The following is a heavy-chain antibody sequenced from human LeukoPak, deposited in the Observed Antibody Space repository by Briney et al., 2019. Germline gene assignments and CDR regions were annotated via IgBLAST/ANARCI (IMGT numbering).Heavy chain of an antibody. Sequence: GGSLRLSCVVSGFTFSSYPMSWVRQAPGKGLEWVSVISESGDVTHYADSMKGRFTISRDNTKNTLNLQMNGLRDEDTAIYYCAKDLKPDSGYDVDHWGQGTLVTVSS. J-gene: IGHJ4*02. D-gene: IGHD5-12*01. CDR2: ISESGDVT. CDR1: GFTFSSYP. CDR3: AKDLKPDSGYDVDH. V-gene: IGHV3-23*01.